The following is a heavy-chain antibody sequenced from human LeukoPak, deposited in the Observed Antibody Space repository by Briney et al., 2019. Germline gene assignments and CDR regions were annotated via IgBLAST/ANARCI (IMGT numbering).Heavy chain of an antibody. V-gene: IGHV3-66*01. CDR2: IYSGGST. J-gene: IGHJ3*02. Sequence: GGSLRLSCAASGFTVSSNYMSWVRQAPGKGLEWVSVIYSGGSTYYADSVKGRFTISRDNSKNTLYLQMNSLRAEDTAVYYCAATKLAAAGYAFDIWGQGTMVTVSS. CDR1: GFTVSSNY. D-gene: IGHD6-13*01. CDR3: AATKLAAAGYAFDI.